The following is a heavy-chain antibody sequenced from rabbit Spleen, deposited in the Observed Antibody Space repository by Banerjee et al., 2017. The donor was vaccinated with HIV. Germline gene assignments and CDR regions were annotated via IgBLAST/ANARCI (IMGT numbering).Heavy chain of an antibody. CDR1: GVSLHDKDV. D-gene: IGHD5-1*01. J-gene: IGHJ4*01. CDR2: INIVTGKS. V-gene: IGHV1S45*01. CDR3: ARDLVAVIGWNFNL. Sequence: EQLEESRGGLVQPEGSLTLTCKASGVSLHDKDVMCWVRQAPGKGMEWIACINIVTGKSVYARWAKGRFTMSRTSSTTVTLQMTSLTAADTATYFCARDLVAVIGWNFNLWDQGTLVTVS.